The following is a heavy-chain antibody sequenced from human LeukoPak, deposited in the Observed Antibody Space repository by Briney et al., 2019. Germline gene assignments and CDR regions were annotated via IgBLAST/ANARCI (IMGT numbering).Heavy chain of an antibody. CDR1: GFTVSSNY. D-gene: IGHD3-10*01. Sequence: GGSLRLSCAASGFTVSSNYMSWVRQAPGKGLEWVSAISGNGGSTYYADSVKGRFTISRDNSKNTLYLRMNSLRAEDTAVYYCAKDDRGVYYFFDYWGQGTLVTVSS. J-gene: IGHJ4*02. CDR2: ISGNGGST. V-gene: IGHV3-23*01. CDR3: AKDDRGVYYFFDY.